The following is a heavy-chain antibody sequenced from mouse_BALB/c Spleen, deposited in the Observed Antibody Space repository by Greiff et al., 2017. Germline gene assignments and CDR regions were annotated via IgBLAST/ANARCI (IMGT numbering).Heavy chain of an antibody. V-gene: IGHV3-6*02. CDR2: ISYDGSN. Sequence: EVKLMESGPGLVKPSQSLSLTCSVTGYSITSGYYWNWIRQFPGNKLEWMGYISYDGSNNYNPSLKNRISITRDTSKNQFFLKLNSVTTEDTATYYCARLTTAIDYWGQGTTLTVSS. CDR3: ARLTTAIDY. CDR1: GYSITSGYY. J-gene: IGHJ2*01. D-gene: IGHD1-2*01.